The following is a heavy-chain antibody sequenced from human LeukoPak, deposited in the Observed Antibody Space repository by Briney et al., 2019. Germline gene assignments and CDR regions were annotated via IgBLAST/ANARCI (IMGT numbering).Heavy chain of an antibody. Sequence: SETLSLTCIVSGGSIRSGGYYWRWIRQHPGGGLEWIGYIYYSGSPYYNPSLKSRVPISVVTSKNQFSLKLSSVTAADTAVYYCARAPLGYGDNYFDCWGQGTLVTVAS. V-gene: IGHV4-31*03. J-gene: IGHJ4*02. CDR1: GGSIRSGGYY. CDR2: IYYSGSP. D-gene: IGHD4-17*01. CDR3: ARAPLGYGDNYFDC.